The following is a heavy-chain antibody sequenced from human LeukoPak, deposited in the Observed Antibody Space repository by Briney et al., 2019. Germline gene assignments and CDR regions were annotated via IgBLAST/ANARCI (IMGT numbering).Heavy chain of an antibody. Sequence: PGGSLRLSCAASGFTFSSYEMNWVRQAPGKGLEWVSYISSSGNTIYYADSVKGRFTISRDNAKNSLYLQMNGLSAEDTALYYCAKVYSGSPSNFDYWGQGTLVTVSS. D-gene: IGHD1-26*01. CDR2: ISSSGNTI. J-gene: IGHJ4*02. V-gene: IGHV3-48*03. CDR1: GFTFSSYE. CDR3: AKVYSGSPSNFDY.